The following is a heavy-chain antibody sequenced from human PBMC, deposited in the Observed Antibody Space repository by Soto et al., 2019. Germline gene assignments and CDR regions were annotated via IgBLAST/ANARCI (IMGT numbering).Heavy chain of an antibody. Sequence: GGSLRLSCAASGFTFNTHWMSWVRQAPGKGLEWVANIKQDGSEKYYVDSVKGRFTISRDNAKNALFLQMNSLRAEDTAVYYCASLSSTWPRDYWGQGTLVTVSS. CDR3: ASLSSTWPRDY. V-gene: IGHV3-7*03. CDR2: IKQDGSEK. CDR1: GFTFNTHW. D-gene: IGHD6-13*01. J-gene: IGHJ4*02.